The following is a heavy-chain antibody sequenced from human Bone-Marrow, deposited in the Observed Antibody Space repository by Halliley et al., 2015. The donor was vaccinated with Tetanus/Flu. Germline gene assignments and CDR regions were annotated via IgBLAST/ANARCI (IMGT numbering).Heavy chain of an antibody. J-gene: IGHJ4*02. D-gene: IGHD3-10*01. V-gene: IGHV3-23*01. CDR1: GFIFSSHA. Sequence: LRLSCAASGFIFSSHAMSWVRKAPGKGLEWVSGISGSGLTTDYADSVKGRFTISRDNFNKMLFLQMDSLGAEDTAVYHCAKGPYTSGSYFFDYWGQGTLVTVST. CDR2: ISGSGLTT. CDR3: AKGPYTSGSYFFDY.